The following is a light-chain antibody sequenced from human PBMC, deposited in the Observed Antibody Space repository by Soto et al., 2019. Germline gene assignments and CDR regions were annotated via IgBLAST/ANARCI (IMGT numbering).Light chain of an antibody. CDR1: QSVSSNY. J-gene: IGKJ5*01. CDR3: QQYGSSPIT. Sequence: EIVLTQSPGTLSLSPVERATLSCRASQSVSSNYLAWYQQKPGQAPRVLIYVASSRATGIPDRFSGSGSGTDFTLTISRLEPEDFAVYYCQQYGSSPITFGQGTRLEIK. CDR2: VAS. V-gene: IGKV3-20*01.